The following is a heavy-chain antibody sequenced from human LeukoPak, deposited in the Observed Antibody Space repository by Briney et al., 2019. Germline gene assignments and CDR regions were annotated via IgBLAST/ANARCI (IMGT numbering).Heavy chain of an antibody. CDR1: GFTFSDYY. D-gene: IGHD3-10*01. CDR3: ARDSITMVRGVIFSANYFDY. CDR2: ISSSGSTI. V-gene: IGHV3-11*01. Sequence: PGGSLRLSCAASGFTFSDYYMSWIRQAQGRGLEWVSYISSSGSTIYYADSVKGRLTISRDNAKNSLYLQMNSLRAEDTAVYYCARDSITMVRGVIFSANYFDYWGQGTLVTVSS. J-gene: IGHJ4*02.